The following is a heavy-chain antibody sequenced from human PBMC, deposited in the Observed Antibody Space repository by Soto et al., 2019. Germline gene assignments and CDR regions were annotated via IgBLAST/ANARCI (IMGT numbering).Heavy chain of an antibody. J-gene: IGHJ4*02. Sequence: PGGSLRLSCAASGFTFSGPAVHWVRQASGKGLEWVGRIRGKANTYATAYAASVKGRFTISRDDSKNTAYLQMNSLKSEDTAVYYCTRPHDGEDWERALDYWGQGTQVTVSS. D-gene: IGHD3-16*01. CDR2: IRGKANTYAT. CDR3: TRPHDGEDWERALDY. V-gene: IGHV3-73*01. CDR1: GFTFSGPA.